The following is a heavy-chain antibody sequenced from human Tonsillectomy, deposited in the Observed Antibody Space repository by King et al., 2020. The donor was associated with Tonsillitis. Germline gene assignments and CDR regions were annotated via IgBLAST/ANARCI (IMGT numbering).Heavy chain of an antibody. V-gene: IGHV4-4*02. CDR1: GGSISSSNW. CDR3: ASSIDTPCYMDV. J-gene: IGHJ6*03. Sequence: VQLQESGPGLVKPSGTLSLTCAVSGGSISSSNWWSWVRQPPGKGLGWIGEIYHSGSTNYNPSLKSRVTISVDNSKNQFSLKLSSVTAADTAVYYCASSIDTPCYMDVWGKGTTVTVSS. CDR2: IYHSGST. D-gene: IGHD2-2*01.